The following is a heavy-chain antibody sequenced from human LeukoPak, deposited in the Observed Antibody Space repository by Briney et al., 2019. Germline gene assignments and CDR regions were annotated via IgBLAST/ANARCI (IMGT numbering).Heavy chain of an antibody. V-gene: IGHV3-48*04. CDR2: IGIDSGNT. D-gene: IGHD1-1*01. Sequence: GGSLRLSCTASGCPFSEYSMDWVRQAPGKGLEWISYIGIDSGNTKYADSVRGRFTVSADNAKNSLFLQMNSLRVEDTAVYYCARDHNYAFDNWGQGTLVSVSS. J-gene: IGHJ4*02. CDR1: GCPFSEYS. CDR3: ARDHNYAFDN.